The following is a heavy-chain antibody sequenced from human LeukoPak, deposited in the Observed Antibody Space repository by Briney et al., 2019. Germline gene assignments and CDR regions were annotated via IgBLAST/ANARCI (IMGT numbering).Heavy chain of an antibody. D-gene: IGHD3-9*01. CDR3: ARGAGVYDILTGYYCDY. Sequence: GGSLRLSCAASGFTFNHYWMSWVRQAPGKGLEWVANIKQDGNEQYYVDSVKGRFTISRDNAKNSLYLQMNSLRAEDTAVYYCARGAGVYDILTGYYCDYWGQGTLVTVSS. J-gene: IGHJ4*02. CDR1: GFTFNHYW. V-gene: IGHV3-7*01. CDR2: IKQDGNEQ.